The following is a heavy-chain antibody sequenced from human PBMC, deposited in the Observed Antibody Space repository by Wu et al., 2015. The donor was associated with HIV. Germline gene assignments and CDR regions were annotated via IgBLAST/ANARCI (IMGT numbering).Heavy chain of an antibody. Sequence: QVLLVQSGGEVKKPGASLKVSCKASGYTFNKHGIAWVRQAPGQGLEWMGRISVNSGDTDYADNFAGRISVTKDTSTSTVYMELRSLRSADTAMYYCARVSIVYDFWSPYEYWGQGTMVIVSS. J-gene: IGHJ4*01. CDR1: GYTFNKHG. V-gene: IGHV1-18*01. CDR2: ISVNSGDT. D-gene: IGHD3/OR15-3a*01. CDR3: ARVSIVYDFWSPYEY.